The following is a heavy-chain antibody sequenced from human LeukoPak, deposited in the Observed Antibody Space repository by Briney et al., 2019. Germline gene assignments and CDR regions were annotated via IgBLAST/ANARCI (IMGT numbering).Heavy chain of an antibody. CDR2: INWDGGST. CDR1: GFTVDDYG. CDR3: ARDTVTQPLDY. V-gene: IGHV3-20*04. Sequence: GGSLRLSCAASGFTVDDYGMSWVRQAPGKGLEWVSGINWDGGSTGYADSVKGRFTISRDNAKNPLYLQMNSLRAEDTAVYYCARDTVTQPLDYWGQGTLVTVSS. J-gene: IGHJ4*02. D-gene: IGHD4-17*01.